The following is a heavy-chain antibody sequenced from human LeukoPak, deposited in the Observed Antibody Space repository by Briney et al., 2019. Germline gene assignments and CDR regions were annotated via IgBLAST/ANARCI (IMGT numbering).Heavy chain of an antibody. CDR3: ARDLTPGIAIH. Sequence: GGSLRLSCAASGFTVSSNYMSWVRQAPGKGPEWVSVIYSGGSTYYADSVKGRFTISRDNSKNTLYLQMNSLRAEDTAVYYCARDLTPGIAIHWGQGTLVTVSS. D-gene: IGHD6-13*01. CDR2: IYSGGST. V-gene: IGHV3-53*01. J-gene: IGHJ4*02. CDR1: GFTVSSNY.